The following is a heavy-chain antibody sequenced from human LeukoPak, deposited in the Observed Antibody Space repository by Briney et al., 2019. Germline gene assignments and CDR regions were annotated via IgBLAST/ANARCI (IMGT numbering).Heavy chain of an antibody. CDR1: GGSFSGYY. J-gene: IGHJ5*02. Sequence: SETLSLTCAVYGGSFSGYYWSWIRQPPGKGLEWIGEINHSGSTNYNPSLKSRVTISVDTSKNQFSLKLSSVTAADTAVYCCAGRISDIVVVPAARPGWFDPWGQGTLVTVSS. V-gene: IGHV4-34*01. D-gene: IGHD2-2*01. CDR3: AGRISDIVVVPAARPGWFDP. CDR2: INHSGST.